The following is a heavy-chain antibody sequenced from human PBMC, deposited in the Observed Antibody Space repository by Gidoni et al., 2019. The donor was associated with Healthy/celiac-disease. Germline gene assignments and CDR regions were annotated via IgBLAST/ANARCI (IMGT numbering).Heavy chain of an antibody. D-gene: IGHD2-2*01. CDR3: TRDTPGDY. CDR2: IRSKAYGGTT. Sequence: EVQLVESGGGLVQPGRSLRLSCTAPGLTFGDYAMSWFRQAPGKGLEWVGFIRSKAYGGTTEYAASVKGRFTISRDDSKSIAYLQMNSLKTEDTAVYYCTRDTPGDYWGQGTLVTVSS. J-gene: IGHJ4*02. V-gene: IGHV3-49*03. CDR1: GLTFGDYA.